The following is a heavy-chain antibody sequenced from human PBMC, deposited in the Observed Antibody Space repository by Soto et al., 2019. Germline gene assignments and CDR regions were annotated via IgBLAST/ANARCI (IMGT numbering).Heavy chain of an antibody. Sequence: ASVKVSCKASGYTFTGYYMHWVRQAPGQGLEWMGWINPNSGGTNYAQKFQGWVTMTRDTSISTAYMELSRLRSDDTAVYYCARGPRYSGYDSWFDPWGQGTLVTVSS. CDR3: ARGPRYSGYDSWFDP. CDR1: GYTFTGYY. J-gene: IGHJ5*02. CDR2: INPNSGGT. D-gene: IGHD5-12*01. V-gene: IGHV1-2*04.